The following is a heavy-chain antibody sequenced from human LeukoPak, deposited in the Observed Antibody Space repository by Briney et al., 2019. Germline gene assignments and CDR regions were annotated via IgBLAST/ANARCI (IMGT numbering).Heavy chain of an antibody. Sequence: GGSLRLSCAASGFTFSSYAMAWVRQAPGKGLEWVAVISYDGSNKYYADSVKGRFTISRDNSKNTLYLQMNSLRAEDTAVYYCARDIIVGATAFDYWGQGTLVTVSS. CDR3: ARDIIVGATAFDY. J-gene: IGHJ4*02. D-gene: IGHD1-26*01. CDR1: GFTFSSYA. CDR2: ISYDGSNK. V-gene: IGHV3-30-3*01.